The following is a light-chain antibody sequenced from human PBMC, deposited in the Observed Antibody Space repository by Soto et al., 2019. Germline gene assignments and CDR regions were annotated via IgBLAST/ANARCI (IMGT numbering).Light chain of an antibody. V-gene: IGKV2-40*01. J-gene: IGKJ5*01. Sequence: DIVMTQSPLSLPVTPGEPASISCRSSQSLLHSNGYNYLDWYLQKPGQSPQLLIYTLSSRASGVPDRFSGIGSRTDFTLKISRVEAEDVGVYYCMQRREFPITFGQGTRLEI. CDR1: QSLLHSNGYNY. CDR2: TLS. CDR3: MQRREFPIT.